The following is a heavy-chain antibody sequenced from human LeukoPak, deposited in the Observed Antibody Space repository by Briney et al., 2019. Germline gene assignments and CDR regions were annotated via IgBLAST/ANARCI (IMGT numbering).Heavy chain of an antibody. CDR3: AKDRTYYGGNSVV. CDR2: ISGSGGST. D-gene: IGHD4-17*01. Sequence: GGSLRLSCAASGFTFNSYSMSWVRQAPGKGLEWVSAISGSGGSTYYADSVKGRLTISRDNSKNTLYLQMNSLRAEDTAVYYCAKDRTYYGGNSVVWGQGTLVTVSS. J-gene: IGHJ4*02. V-gene: IGHV3-23*01. CDR1: GFTFNSYS.